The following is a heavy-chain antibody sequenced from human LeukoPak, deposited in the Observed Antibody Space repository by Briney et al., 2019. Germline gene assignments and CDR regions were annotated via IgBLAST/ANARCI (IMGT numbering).Heavy chain of an antibody. V-gene: IGHV4-34*01. CDR3: ARIGAMVAATALFDY. D-gene: IGHD2-15*01. CDR2: INHSGST. J-gene: IGHJ4*02. CDR1: GGSFSGYY. Sequence: SSETLSLTCAVYGGSFSGYYWSWIRQPPGKGLEWIGEINHSGSTNYNPSLKSRVTISVDTSKNQFSPKLSSVTTADTAVYYCARIGAMVAATALFDYWGQGTLVTVSS.